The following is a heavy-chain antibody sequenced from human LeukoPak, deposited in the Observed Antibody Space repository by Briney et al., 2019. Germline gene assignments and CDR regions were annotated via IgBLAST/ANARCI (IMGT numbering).Heavy chain of an antibody. CDR3: AREYYYDSSGYSLYYYYGMDV. CDR1: GFTFSSYG. CDR2: IRYDGSNK. J-gene: IGHJ6*02. D-gene: IGHD3-22*01. V-gene: IGHV3-33*01. Sequence: GGSLRLSCAASGFTFSSYGMHWVRQAPGKGLEWVAVIRYDGSNKYYADSVKGRFTISRDNSKNTLYLQMNSLRAEDTAVYYCAREYYYDSSGYSLYYYYGMDVWGQGTTVTVSS.